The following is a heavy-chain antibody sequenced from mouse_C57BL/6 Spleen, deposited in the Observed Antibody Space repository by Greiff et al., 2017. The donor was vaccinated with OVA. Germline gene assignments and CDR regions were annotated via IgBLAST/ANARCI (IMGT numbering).Heavy chain of an antibody. D-gene: IGHD1-1*01. J-gene: IGHJ3*01. CDR2: IDPETGGT. V-gene: IGHV1-15*01. CDR3: TREGLLRWGFAY. Sequence: VKLMESGAELVRPGASVTLSCKASGYTFTDYEMHWVKQTPVHGLEWIGAIDPETGGTAYNQKFKGKAILTADKSSSTAYMELRSLTSEDSAVYYCTREGLLRWGFAYWGQGTLVTVSA. CDR1: GYTFTDYE.